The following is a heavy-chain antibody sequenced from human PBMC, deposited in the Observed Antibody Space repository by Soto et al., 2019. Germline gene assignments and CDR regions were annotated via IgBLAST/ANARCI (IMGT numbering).Heavy chain of an antibody. Sequence: GESLKISCTGFGYTFTTFWISWVRQMPGKGLEWMGRIDPGDTYATYSPAFQGHVTISADKATSTAYLQWSSLKASDTAMYFCARISCSTTTCDSWFDPWGQGTMVTVCS. CDR3: ARISCSTTTCDSWFDP. D-gene: IGHD2-2*01. J-gene: IGHJ5*02. CDR2: IDPGDTYA. CDR1: GYTFTTFW. V-gene: IGHV5-10-1*01.